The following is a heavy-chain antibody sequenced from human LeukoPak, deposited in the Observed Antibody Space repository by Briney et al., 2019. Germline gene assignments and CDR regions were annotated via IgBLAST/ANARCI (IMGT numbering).Heavy chain of an antibody. Sequence: ASVKVSCKASGYTFTGYYMHWVRQAPGQGLEWMGWINPNSGGTNYAQKFQGRVTMTRDTSISTAYMELSRLRSDDTAVYYCARVPGEEQQLDYYYYYMDVWGKGTTVTVSS. J-gene: IGHJ6*03. D-gene: IGHD6-13*01. CDR1: GYTFTGYY. CDR2: INPNSGGT. CDR3: ARVPGEEQQLDYYYYYMDV. V-gene: IGHV1-2*02.